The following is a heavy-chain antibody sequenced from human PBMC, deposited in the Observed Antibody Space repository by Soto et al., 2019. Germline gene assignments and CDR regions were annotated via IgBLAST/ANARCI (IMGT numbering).Heavy chain of an antibody. V-gene: IGHV3-7*05. J-gene: IGHJ2*01. CDR3: AMTHLRETSGYRHFDL. D-gene: IGHD3-22*01. CDR2: INQDGSEK. CDR1: GFTLSNYW. Sequence: EVQLVESGGGLVQPGGSLRLSCAASGFTLSNYWMAWVRQAPGKGLEWVATINQDGSEKNYVDSPKGRFTISRDNARSSLYLQMNSLSAEDTAVVYCAMTHLRETSGYRHFDLWGRGTLVAVSS.